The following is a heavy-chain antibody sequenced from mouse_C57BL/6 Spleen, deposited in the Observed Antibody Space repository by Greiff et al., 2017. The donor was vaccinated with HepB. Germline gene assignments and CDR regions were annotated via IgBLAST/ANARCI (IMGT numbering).Heavy chain of an antibody. D-gene: IGHD1-1*01. CDR2: ISSGSSTI. Sequence: EVKLVESGGGLVKPGGSLKLSCAASGFTFSDYGMHWVRQAPEKGLEWVAYISSGSSTIYYADTVKGRFTISRDNAKNTLFLQMTSLRSEDTAMYYCSRPGDYGSSYDWYFDVWGTVTTVTVSS. J-gene: IGHJ1*03. CDR1: GFTFSDYG. V-gene: IGHV5-17*01. CDR3: SRPGDYGSSYDWYFDV.